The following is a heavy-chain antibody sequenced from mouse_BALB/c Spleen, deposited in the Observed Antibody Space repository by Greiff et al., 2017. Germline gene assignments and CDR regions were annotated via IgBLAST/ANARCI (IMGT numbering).Heavy chain of an antibody. CDR3: ARAAYYRYDVGYYFDY. CDR2: IWAGGST. J-gene: IGHJ2*01. D-gene: IGHD2-14*01. V-gene: IGHV2-9*02. Sequence: QVQLKESGPGLVAPSQSLSITCTVSGFSLTSYGVHWVRQPPGKGLEWLGVIWAGGSTNYNSALMSRLSISKDNSKSQVFLKMNSLQTDDTAMYYCARAAYYRYDVGYYFDYWGQGTTLTVSS. CDR1: GFSLTSYG.